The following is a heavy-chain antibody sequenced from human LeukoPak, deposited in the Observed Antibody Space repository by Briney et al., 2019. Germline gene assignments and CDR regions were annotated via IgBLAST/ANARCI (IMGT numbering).Heavy chain of an antibody. CDR3: ARRSSTYYFDS. D-gene: IGHD3-10*01. CDR2: ISTTSNTI. Sequence: GGSLRLSCAASGVTFSTYSMNWVRQAPGKGLEWISYISTTSNTIYYADSVKGRFTISRDNAKSSLYLQMNSLRAEDTAVYYCARRSSTYYFDSWGQGTLVTVSS. V-gene: IGHV3-48*01. CDR1: GVTFSTYS. J-gene: IGHJ4*02.